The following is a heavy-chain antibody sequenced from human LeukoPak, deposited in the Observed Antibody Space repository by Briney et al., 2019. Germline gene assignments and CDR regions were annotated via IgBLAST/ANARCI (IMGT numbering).Heavy chain of an antibody. J-gene: IGHJ6*02. CDR1: GFTFSSYA. CDR2: ISGSGGST. V-gene: IGHV3-23*01. CDR3: AKTPSDYGDSYYYGMDV. Sequence: GGPLRLSCAASGFTFSSYAMTWVRQAPGKGLEWVSAISGSGGSTYYADSVKGRCTISRDNSKNTLYLQMNSLRAEDTAVYYYAKTPSDYGDSYYYGMDVWGQGTTVTVSS. D-gene: IGHD4-17*01.